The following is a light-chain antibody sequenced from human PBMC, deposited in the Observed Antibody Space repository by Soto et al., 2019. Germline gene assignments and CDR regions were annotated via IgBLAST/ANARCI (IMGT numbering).Light chain of an antibody. CDR3: QQYDNRPPRVT. V-gene: IGKV1-33*01. CDR2: DAS. J-gene: IGKJ5*01. CDR1: QGISNY. Sequence: DIQMTQSPSSLSASVGDRVTITCQASQGISNYLNWYQQKPGKAPKLLIYDASNLETGVPSRFSGSGSGTEFTCTIISLQPEDIATYYWQQYDNRPPRVTFGQGTRLEIK.